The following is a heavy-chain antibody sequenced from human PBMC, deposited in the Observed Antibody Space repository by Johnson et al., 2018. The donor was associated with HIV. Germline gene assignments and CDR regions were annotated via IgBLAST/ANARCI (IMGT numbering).Heavy chain of an antibody. CDR2: ISWDGGST. D-gene: IGHD3-10*01. CDR3: VRASWFGAFDI. V-gene: IGHV3-43D*04. CDR1: GFTFDDYA. Sequence: VQLVESGGGVVQPGRSLRLSCAASGFTFDDYAMHWVRQAPGKGLEWVSLISWDGGSTYYPGSVRGRFTISRENAKNSLYLQMNNLRAGDSAVYYCVRASWFGAFDIWGQGTLVTVSS. J-gene: IGHJ3*02.